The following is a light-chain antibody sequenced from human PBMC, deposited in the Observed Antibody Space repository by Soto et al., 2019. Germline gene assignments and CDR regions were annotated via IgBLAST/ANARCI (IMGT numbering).Light chain of an antibody. Sequence: QSALTQPSSVSGSPGQSITISCTGTSSDVGGYNDVSWYQQHPGKAPKLMIYEVSTRPSGVSNRFSGSQSGNTASLTISGLQAEDEADFYCGSYTTSSPHVVFGGVTKLTVL. V-gene: IGLV2-14*01. J-gene: IGLJ2*01. CDR2: EVS. CDR3: GSYTTSSPHVV. CDR1: SSDVGGYND.